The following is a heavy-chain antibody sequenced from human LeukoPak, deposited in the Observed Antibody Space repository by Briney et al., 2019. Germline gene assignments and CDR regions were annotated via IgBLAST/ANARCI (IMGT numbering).Heavy chain of an antibody. Sequence: SETLSLTCTVSGGSISSYYWSWIRQPPGKGLEWIGYIYYSGSTNYNPSLKSRVTISVDTSKNQFSLKLSSVTAADTAVYYCVRGAYRADPDYYYYYMDVWGKGTTVTVSS. CDR1: GGSISSYY. CDR3: VRGAYRADPDYYYYYMDV. J-gene: IGHJ6*03. D-gene: IGHD4-11*01. V-gene: IGHV4-59*01. CDR2: IYYSGST.